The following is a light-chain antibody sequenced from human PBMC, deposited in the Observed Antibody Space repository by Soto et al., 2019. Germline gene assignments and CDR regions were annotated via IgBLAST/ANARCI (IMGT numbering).Light chain of an antibody. CDR2: GAS. V-gene: IGKV3-15*01. CDR3: QQYGSSPWT. Sequence: EMVMTQSPVTLSVSPGESATLSCRASQSVISNLAWYQQKPGQAPRLLIYGASTRATGIPDRFSGSGSGTEFTLTISSLEPEDFAVYYCQQYGSSPWTFGQGTNVDIK. CDR1: QSVISN. J-gene: IGKJ1*01.